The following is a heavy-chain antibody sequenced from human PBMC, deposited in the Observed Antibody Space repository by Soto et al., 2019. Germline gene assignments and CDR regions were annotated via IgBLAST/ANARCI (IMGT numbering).Heavy chain of an antibody. V-gene: IGHV3-21*01. CDR3: ARELYSSGWSYGMDV. Sequence: GGSLRLSCAASGFTFSSYSMNWVRQAPGKGLEWVSSISSSSSYIYYADSVKGRFTISRDNAKNSLYLQMNSLRAEDTAVYYCARELYSSGWSYGMDVWGQGTTVTVSS. CDR2: ISSSSSYI. CDR1: GFTFSSYS. J-gene: IGHJ6*02. D-gene: IGHD6-19*01.